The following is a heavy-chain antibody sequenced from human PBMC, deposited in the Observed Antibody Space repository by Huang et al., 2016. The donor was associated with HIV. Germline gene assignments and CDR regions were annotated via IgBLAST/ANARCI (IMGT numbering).Heavy chain of an antibody. CDR2: INVNNGKP. J-gene: IGHJ3*02. D-gene: IGHD2-2*02. CDR3: ASPKYCSSDSCYKWAFDM. CDR1: GHTFGSYA. V-gene: IGHV7-4-1*02. Sequence: QLVQSGSELKKPGASVRVSCKPSGHTFGSYAVNWVQQAPGQGPEWMGWINVNNGKPSYAQAFTGRFVFSLDTSVNTTYLHISSLKAADTAVYYCASPKYCSSDSCYKWAFDMWGQGTMVTVS.